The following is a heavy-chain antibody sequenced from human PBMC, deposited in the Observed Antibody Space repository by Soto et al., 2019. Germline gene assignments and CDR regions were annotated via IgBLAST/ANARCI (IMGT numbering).Heavy chain of an antibody. CDR2: IYYSGTT. V-gene: IGHV4-39*01. Sequence: PSETRSLTCSVSGDSMSSGTYHWDWIRQPPGKGLEGIGTIYYSGTTHYNPSLKSRVTISVDTSKSQFFLNLSSVTAADTAVYYCESHYASGNDYSPVDYWGQGALVTVSS. CDR1: GDSMSSGTYH. D-gene: IGHD3-10*01. CDR3: ESHYASGNDYSPVDY. J-gene: IGHJ4*02.